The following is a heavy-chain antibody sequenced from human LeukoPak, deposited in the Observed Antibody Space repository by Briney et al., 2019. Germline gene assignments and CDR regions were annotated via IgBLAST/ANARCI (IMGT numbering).Heavy chain of an antibody. CDR3: ARESAGISSDI. CDR2: IWYDGSKE. V-gene: IGHV3-33*01. D-gene: IGHD2-15*01. CDR1: GFTFSNYG. J-gene: IGHJ3*02. Sequence: GRSLRLSCATSGFTFSNYGFHWVRQAPGKGLEWVAAIWYDGSKEYYVDSVKGRFIISRDSSKNMVYLQMSSLRVEDTAVYYCARESAGISSDIWGQGTMVTVSS.